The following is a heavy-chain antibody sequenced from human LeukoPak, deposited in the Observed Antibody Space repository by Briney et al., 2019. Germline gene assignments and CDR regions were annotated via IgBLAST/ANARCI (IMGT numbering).Heavy chain of an antibody. CDR1: GYTFTGYY. V-gene: IGHV1-2*02. Sequence: ASVKVSCKASGYTFTGYYMHWARQAPGQGLEWMGWINPNSGGTNYAQKFQGRVTMTRDTSISTAYMELSRLRSDDTAVYYCARGRGSYNAFDIWGQGTMVTASS. CDR2: INPNSGGT. D-gene: IGHD1-26*01. J-gene: IGHJ3*02. CDR3: ARGRGSYNAFDI.